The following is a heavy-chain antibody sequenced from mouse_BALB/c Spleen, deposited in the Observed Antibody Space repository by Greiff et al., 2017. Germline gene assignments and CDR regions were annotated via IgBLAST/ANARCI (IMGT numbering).Heavy chain of an antibody. Sequence: EVKLVESGGGLVKPGGSLKLSCAASGFTFSDYYMYWVRQTPEKRLEWVATISDGGSYTYYPDSVKGRFTISRDNAKNNLNLQMSSLKSEDTAMYYCARDGRYYGSPWYFDVWGAGTTVTVSS. V-gene: IGHV5-4*02. CDR1: GFTFSDYY. CDR3: ARDGRYYGSPWYFDV. CDR2: ISDGGSYT. J-gene: IGHJ1*01. D-gene: IGHD1-1*01.